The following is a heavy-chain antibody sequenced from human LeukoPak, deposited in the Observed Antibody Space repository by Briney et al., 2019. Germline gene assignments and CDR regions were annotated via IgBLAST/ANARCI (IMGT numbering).Heavy chain of an antibody. V-gene: IGHV3-23*01. CDR3: AKESGQLDV. D-gene: IGHD3-3*01. J-gene: IGHJ6*04. CDR2: ISGGGSST. CDR1: AYTFRSYA. Sequence: PGGSLRLSCAASAYTFRSYAMIWVRQAPGKGLEWVSVISGGGSSTYYADSVKGRFTISRDNSKNTLYLQMNSLRGEDTAVYYCAKESGQLDVWGKGTTVTVSS.